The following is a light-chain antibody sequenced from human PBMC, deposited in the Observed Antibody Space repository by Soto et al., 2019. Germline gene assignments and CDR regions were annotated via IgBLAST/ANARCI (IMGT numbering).Light chain of an antibody. J-gene: IGLJ1*01. Sequence: QSVLTQTASVSESPGQSVTISCTRPSSDVGSFNFVSWYQQHPGIAPKVVIYEVTKRPSGVSNRFSGSKSGNTASLTIYGLQADDEADYYCCSDAGSSTYVFGTGTKVTVL. V-gene: IGLV2-23*02. CDR3: CSDAGSSTYV. CDR1: SSDVGSFNF. CDR2: EVT.